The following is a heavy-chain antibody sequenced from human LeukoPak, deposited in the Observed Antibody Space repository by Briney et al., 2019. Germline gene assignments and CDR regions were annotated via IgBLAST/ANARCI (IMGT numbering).Heavy chain of an antibody. CDR3: AKDKGESGYFDY. Sequence: GGSLRLSCAASGFTFSSYWMHWVRQAPGKGLVWVSRINSDGSSTSYADSVKGRFTISRDNAKNTLYLQMNSLRAEDTAVYYCAKDKGESGYFDYWGQGTLVTVSS. CDR2: INSDGSST. J-gene: IGHJ4*02. V-gene: IGHV3-74*01. D-gene: IGHD1-26*01. CDR1: GFTFSSYW.